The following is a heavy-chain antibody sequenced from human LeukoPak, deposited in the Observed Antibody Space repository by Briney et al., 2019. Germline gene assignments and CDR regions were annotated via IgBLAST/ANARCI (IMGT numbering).Heavy chain of an antibody. D-gene: IGHD5-18*01. Sequence: ASVKVSCKASGYTFTAYYMHWVRQAPGQGLEWMGWINPNSGGTNYAQRFQDRVTMTRDTSISTAYMELHRLTSDDTAVYYCAQDTAMVTQSSYYYYYGMDVWGQGTTVTVSS. J-gene: IGHJ6*01. CDR1: GYTFTAYY. CDR2: INPNSGGT. CDR3: AQDTAMVTQSSYYYYYGMDV. V-gene: IGHV1-2*02.